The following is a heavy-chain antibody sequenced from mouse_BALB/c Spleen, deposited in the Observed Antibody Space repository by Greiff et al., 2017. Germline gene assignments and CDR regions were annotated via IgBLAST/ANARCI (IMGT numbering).Heavy chain of an antibody. CDR2: INPSTGYT. V-gene: IGHV1-7*01. CDR1: GYTFTSYW. J-gene: IGHJ3*01. D-gene: IGHD2-10*01. CDR3: ATTYYGNWFAY. Sequence: VQLQESGAELVKPGASVKLSCKTSGYTFTSYWIQWVKQRPGQGLEWIGYINPSTGYTEYNQKFKDKATLTADKSSSTAYMQLSSLTSEDSAVYYCATTYYGNWFAYWGQGTLVTVSA.